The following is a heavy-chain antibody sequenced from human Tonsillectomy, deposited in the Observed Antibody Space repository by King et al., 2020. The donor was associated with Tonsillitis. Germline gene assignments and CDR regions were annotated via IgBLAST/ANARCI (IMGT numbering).Heavy chain of an antibody. CDR3: ARHYSRPNRGYA. J-gene: IGHJ5*02. D-gene: IGHD5-12*01. V-gene: IGHV5-10-1*03. CDR1: GYSFTSYW. Sequence: QLVQSGAEVKKPGESLRISCKTSGYSFTSYWITWVRQMPGKGLEWMGRIDPSDSFTTYNPSFQGHVTFSVDKSLDTAYLHWSSLRASDTATYFCARHYSRPNRGYAWGQGALVIVSS. CDR2: IDPSDSFT.